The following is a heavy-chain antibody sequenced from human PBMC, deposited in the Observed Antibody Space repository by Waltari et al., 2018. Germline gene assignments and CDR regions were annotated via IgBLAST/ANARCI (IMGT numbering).Heavy chain of an antibody. CDR2: IRGSGGST. J-gene: IGHJ4*02. Sequence: APGKGLEWVSAIRGSGGSTYYADSVKGRFTISRDNSKNTLYLQMNSLRAEDTAVYYCAKVGTYSSSWTDYYFDYWGQGTLVTVSS. CDR3: AKVGTYSSSWTDYYFDY. V-gene: IGHV3-23*01. D-gene: IGHD6-13*01.